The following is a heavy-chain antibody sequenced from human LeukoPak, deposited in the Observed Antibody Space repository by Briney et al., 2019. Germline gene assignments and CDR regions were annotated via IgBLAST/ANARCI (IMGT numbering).Heavy chain of an antibody. Sequence: GGSLRLSCAASGFTFSSYAMSWVRQAPGKGLEWVSAISGSGGSTYYADSVKGRFTISRDNSKNTLYLQMNSLRAEDTAVYHCAKGGALIAAADDAFDIWGQGTMVTVSS. CDR2: ISGSGGST. J-gene: IGHJ3*02. CDR1: GFTFSSYA. D-gene: IGHD6-13*01. CDR3: AKGGALIAAADDAFDI. V-gene: IGHV3-23*01.